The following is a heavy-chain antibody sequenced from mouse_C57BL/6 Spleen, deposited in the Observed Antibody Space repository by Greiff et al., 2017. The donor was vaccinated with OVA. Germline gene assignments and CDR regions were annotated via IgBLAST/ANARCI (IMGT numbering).Heavy chain of an antibody. CDR2: IDPSDSYT. Sequence: QVQLQQPGAELVMPGASVKLSCKASGYTFTSYWMHWVKQRPGQGLEWIGEIDPSDSYTNYNQKFKGKSTLTVDKSSSTAYMQLSSLTSEDAAVYYCARDDYGVFGYWGQGALVTVSA. CDR3: ARDDYGVFGY. J-gene: IGHJ3*01. V-gene: IGHV1-69*01. D-gene: IGHD2-4*01. CDR1: GYTFTSYW.